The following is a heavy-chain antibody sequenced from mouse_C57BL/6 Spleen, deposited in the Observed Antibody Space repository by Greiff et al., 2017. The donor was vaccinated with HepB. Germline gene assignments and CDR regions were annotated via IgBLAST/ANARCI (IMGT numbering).Heavy chain of an antibody. V-gene: IGHV5-9-1*02. Sequence: EVMLVESGEGLVKPGGSLKLSCAASGFTFSSYAMSWVRQTPEKRLEWVAYISSGGDYIYYADTLKGRFTISRDNARNTLYLQMSSLKSEDTAMYYFTRDNYGTSFAYWGQGTLVTVSA. D-gene: IGHD1-1*01. CDR1: GFTFSSYA. J-gene: IGHJ3*01. CDR2: ISSGGDYI. CDR3: TRDNYGTSFAY.